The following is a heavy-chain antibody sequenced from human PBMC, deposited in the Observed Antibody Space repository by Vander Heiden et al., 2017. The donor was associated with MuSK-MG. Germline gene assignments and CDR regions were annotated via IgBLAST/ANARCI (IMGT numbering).Heavy chain of an antibody. CDR2: SYYSGST. CDR1: GVSISSADYY. V-gene: IGHV4-31*03. D-gene: IGHD4-4*01. CDR3: ARIPYVHYKVDV. J-gene: IGHJ6*02. Sequence: LSLTCTVSGVSISSADYYWNWIRQLPGKGLEWIGYSYYSGSTYYNRSLKSRIAISLDTSNNQFSLRVSSVTAADTAVDYCARIPYVHYKVDVWGQGTTVTVSS.